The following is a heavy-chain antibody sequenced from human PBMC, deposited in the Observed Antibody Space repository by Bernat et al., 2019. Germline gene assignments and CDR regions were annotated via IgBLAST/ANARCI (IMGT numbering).Heavy chain of an antibody. V-gene: IGHV3-23*01. J-gene: IGHJ4*02. CDR2: ISGSGGST. CDR3: AKDLGATPRYYFDY. D-gene: IGHD5-12*01. Sequence: EVQLLESGGGLVQPGGSLRLSCAASEFTFSSYAMSWVRQAPGKGLEWVSGISGSGGSTYYADSVKGRFTISRDNSKNTLYLQMNSLRAEDTAVYYCAKDLGATPRYYFDYWGQGTLVTVSS. CDR1: EFTFSSYA.